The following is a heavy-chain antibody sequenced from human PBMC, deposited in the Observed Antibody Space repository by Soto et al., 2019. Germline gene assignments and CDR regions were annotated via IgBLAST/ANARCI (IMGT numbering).Heavy chain of an antibody. D-gene: IGHD2-2*01. V-gene: IGHV4-30-2*01. Sequence: SETLSLISAVSGGSISSGGYSWSWIRQPPGKGLEWIGYIYHSGSTYYNPSLKSRVTISVDRSKNQFSLKLSSVTAADTAVYYCARREIVVVPAATASWFDPWGQGTLVTVSS. CDR3: ARREIVVVPAATASWFDP. CDR1: GGSISSGGYS. J-gene: IGHJ5*02. CDR2: IYHSGST.